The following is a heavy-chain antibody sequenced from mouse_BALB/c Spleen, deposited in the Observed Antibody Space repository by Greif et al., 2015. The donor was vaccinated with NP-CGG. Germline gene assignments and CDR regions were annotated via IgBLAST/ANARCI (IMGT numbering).Heavy chain of an antibody. Sequence: QVQLKESGAELVKPGASVKLSCKASGYTFTSYWMHWVKQRPGRGLEWIGRIDPNSGGTKYNEKFKSKATLTVDKPSSPAYMQLSSLTSEDSAVYYCTRGEGPTTGAMDYWGQGTSVTVSS. J-gene: IGHJ4*01. V-gene: IGHV1-62-3*01. CDR2: IDPNSGGT. D-gene: IGHD1-1*01. CDR1: GYTFTSYW. CDR3: TRGEGPTTGAMDY.